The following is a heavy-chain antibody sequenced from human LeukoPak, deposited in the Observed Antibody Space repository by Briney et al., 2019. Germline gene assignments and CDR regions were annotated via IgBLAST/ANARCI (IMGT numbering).Heavy chain of an antibody. V-gene: IGHV3-23*01. CDR1: GFPFSSYA. D-gene: IGHD6-19*01. J-gene: IGHJ4*02. CDR3: AKGGWLEY. CDR2: LSGSGDST. Sequence: GGSLRLSCAASGFPFSSYAMSWVRLAPGKGLEWVSALSGSGDSTYYADSVKGRFTISRDNSKNTLFLQMNSLRAEDTAVYYCAKGGWLEYWGQGTLVTVSS.